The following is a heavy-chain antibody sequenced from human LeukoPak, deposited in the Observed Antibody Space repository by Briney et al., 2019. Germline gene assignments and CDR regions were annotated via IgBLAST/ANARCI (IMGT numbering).Heavy chain of an antibody. J-gene: IGHJ4*02. Sequence: PGGSLRLSCAASGFTFSTYSMNWVRQVPGTGLEWVSYISSSTSTIYYADSVKGRFTISRDNAKNSLYLQMNSLRAEDTAVYYCAKGDEGYWGQGTLVAVSS. CDR2: ISSSTSTI. V-gene: IGHV3-48*04. CDR3: AKGDEGY. CDR1: GFTFSTYS.